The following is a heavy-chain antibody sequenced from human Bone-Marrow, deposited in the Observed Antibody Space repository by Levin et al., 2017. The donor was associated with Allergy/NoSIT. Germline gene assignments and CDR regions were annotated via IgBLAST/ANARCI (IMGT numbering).Heavy chain of an antibody. CDR1: GFTFSRYN. CDR3: ARELPQRSPDGFDL. D-gene: IGHD2-21*01. J-gene: IGHJ3*01. CDR2: MTSSSPYI. V-gene: IGHV3-21*04. Sequence: PGGSLRLSCIGSGFTFSRYNMNWVRQAPGKGLEWVASMTSSSPYILYADSVKGRFTISRDNGENSLYLHMNSLRVEDTAVYYCARELPQRSPDGFDLWGQGTVVTVSS.